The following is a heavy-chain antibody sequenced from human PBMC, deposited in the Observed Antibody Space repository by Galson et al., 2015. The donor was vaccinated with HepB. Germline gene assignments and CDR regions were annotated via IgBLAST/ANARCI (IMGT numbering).Heavy chain of an antibody. D-gene: IGHD3-22*01. CDR3: ARLGPNDSSGYYDSGAFDI. CDR2: IDPSDSYT. J-gene: IGHJ3*02. V-gene: IGHV5-10-1*01. Sequence: QSGAEVKKPGESLRISCKGSGYSFTSYWISWVRQMPGKGLEWMGRIDPSDSYTNYSPSFQGHVTISADKSISTAYLQWSSLKASDTAMYYCARLGPNDSSGYYDSGAFDIWGQGTVVTVSS. CDR1: GYSFTSYW.